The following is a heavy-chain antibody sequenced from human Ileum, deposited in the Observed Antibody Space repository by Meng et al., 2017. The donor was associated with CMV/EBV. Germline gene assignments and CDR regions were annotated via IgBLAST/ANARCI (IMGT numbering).Heavy chain of an antibody. D-gene: IGHD5-18*01. Sequence: GESLKISCAASGFTFSSYGMHWVRQAPGKGLEWVAFIPYDGSNKYYADSVKGRFTISRDNAKNSLYLQMNSLRAEDTAVYYCARRAQAMVKGGAHDYWGQGTLVTVSS. CDR1: GFTFSSYG. CDR3: ARRAQAMVKGGAHDY. CDR2: IPYDGSNK. V-gene: IGHV3-30*02. J-gene: IGHJ4*02.